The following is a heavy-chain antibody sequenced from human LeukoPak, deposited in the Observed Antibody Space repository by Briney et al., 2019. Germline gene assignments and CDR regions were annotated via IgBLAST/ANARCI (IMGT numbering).Heavy chain of an antibody. CDR2: ISSSSSYI. J-gene: IGHJ4*02. CDR1: GFTFSTYS. V-gene: IGHV3-21*01. D-gene: IGHD3-9*01. CDR3: SRGVADDILTGYIYYFDY. Sequence: SGGSLRLSCAASGFTFSTYSMNLVRQAPGKGLEWVSSISSSSSYIYYADSVKGRFTISRDNDKNSLYLQMNSLRAEDTALYYCSRGVADDILTGYIYYFDYWGQGTLVTVSS.